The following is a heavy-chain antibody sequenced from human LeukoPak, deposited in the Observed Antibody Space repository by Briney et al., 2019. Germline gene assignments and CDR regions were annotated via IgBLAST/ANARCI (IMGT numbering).Heavy chain of an antibody. V-gene: IGHV1-2*02. D-gene: IGHD2-15*01. CDR3: ARDSSGGINWFDP. Sequence: ASVKVSCKASGYTFTGYYMHWVRQAPGQGLEWMGWINPNSGGTNYAQKFQGRVTITRDTSASTAYMELSSLRSEDTAVYYCARDSSGGINWFDPWGQGTLVTVSS. CDR2: INPNSGGT. CDR1: GYTFTGYY. J-gene: IGHJ5*02.